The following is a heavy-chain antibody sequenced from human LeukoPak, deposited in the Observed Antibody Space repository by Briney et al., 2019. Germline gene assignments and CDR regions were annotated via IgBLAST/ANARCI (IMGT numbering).Heavy chain of an antibody. Sequence: GGSLRLSCAASGFTFSSYSMNWVRQAPGKGLEWVSYISSSSSTTYYADSVKGRFTISRDNAKNSLYLQMNSLRAEDTAVYYCARARARIAAAAHDYWGQGTLVTVSS. J-gene: IGHJ4*02. CDR1: GFTFSSYS. CDR2: ISSSSSTT. CDR3: ARARARIAAAAHDY. D-gene: IGHD6-13*01. V-gene: IGHV3-48*01.